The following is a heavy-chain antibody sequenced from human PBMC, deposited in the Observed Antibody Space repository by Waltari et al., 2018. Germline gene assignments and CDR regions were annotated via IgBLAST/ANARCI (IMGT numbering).Heavy chain of an antibody. Sequence: QVQLVQSGAEVKKPGASVKVSCKASGYTFTGYYMHWVRQAPGQGLEWMGWINPISGGTNYAQKFQGRVTMTRDTSISTAYMELSRLRSDDTAVYYCARVKISIAPSLRAYGMDVWGQGTTVTVSS. CDR2: INPISGGT. CDR3: ARVKISIAPSLRAYGMDV. D-gene: IGHD2-21*01. V-gene: IGHV1-2*02. J-gene: IGHJ6*02. CDR1: GYTFTGYY.